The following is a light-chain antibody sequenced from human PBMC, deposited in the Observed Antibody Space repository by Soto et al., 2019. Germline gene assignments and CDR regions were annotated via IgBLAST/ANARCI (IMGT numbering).Light chain of an antibody. Sequence: QSVLTQPASVSGSPGQSITISCTGTNRDIGIYNLVSWYQQHPGKVPQVIIYDVTNRPSGVSDRFSGSKSGNTASLTISGLQAEDEADYYCCSYAGTTTFVIFGGGTKVTVL. CDR1: NRDIGIYNL. V-gene: IGLV2-23*02. CDR3: CSYAGTTTFVI. CDR2: DVT. J-gene: IGLJ2*01.